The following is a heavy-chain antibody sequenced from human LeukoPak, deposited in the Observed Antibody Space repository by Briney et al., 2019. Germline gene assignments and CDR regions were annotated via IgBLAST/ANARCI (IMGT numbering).Heavy chain of an antibody. CDR2: ITDSGDGT. Sequence: GGSLRLSCAASGFTFSSSAMSWVRLAPGKGLEWVSSITDSGDGTYYADSVKGRFTISRDDSKHTLYLQMNSLRAEDTAVYYCARGYSWEGYYNGEPRRPLDYWGQGTLVTVSS. D-gene: IGHD3-9*01. J-gene: IGHJ4*02. CDR1: GFTFSSSA. CDR3: ARGYSWEGYYNGEPRRPLDY. V-gene: IGHV3-23*01.